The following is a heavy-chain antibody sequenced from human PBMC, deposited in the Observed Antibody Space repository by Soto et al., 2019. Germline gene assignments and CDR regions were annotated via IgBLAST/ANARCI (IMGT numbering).Heavy chain of an antibody. Sequence: GGALRRSCAASGFTFSNYGMHWARQAPGKGLEWVAVIWHDGSNENSADAVKGRFTISRDNSKNTLYLQMNSLRAEDTAVYYCARERGTINWFDPWGKGTLVTVSS. CDR2: IWHDGSNE. J-gene: IGHJ5*02. CDR1: GFTFSNYG. CDR3: ARERGTINWFDP. V-gene: IGHV3-33*01. D-gene: IGHD1-26*01.